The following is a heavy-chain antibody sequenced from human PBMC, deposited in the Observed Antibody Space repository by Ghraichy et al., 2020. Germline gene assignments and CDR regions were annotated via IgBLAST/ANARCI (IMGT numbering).Heavy chain of an antibody. CDR2: IIPLFGTT. D-gene: IGHD2-2*01. J-gene: IGHJ6*02. V-gene: IGHV1-69*13. Sequence: SVKVSCKASGGTFSSYAISWVRQAPGQGLEWMGGIIPLFGTTDYAQKFQGRVTITADESTSTAYMELSSLRSEDTAIYYCAKSGEYCSSTSCQDGYYYGMDVWGQGTTVTVSS. CDR1: GGTFSSYA. CDR3: AKSGEYCSSTSCQDGYYYGMDV.